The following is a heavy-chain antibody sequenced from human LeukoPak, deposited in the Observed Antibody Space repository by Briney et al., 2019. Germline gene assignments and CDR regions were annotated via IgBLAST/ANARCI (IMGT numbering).Heavy chain of an antibody. J-gene: IGHJ6*02. CDR1: GYTFTSYG. CDR2: ISAYNGNT. Sequence: ASVKVSCKASGYTFTSYGISWVRQAPGQGLEWMGWISAYNGNTNYAQKLQGRVTMTTVTSTSTAYMELRSLRSDDTAVYYCARGHMGYCSSTSCSYKYYYYYGMDVWGQGTTVTVSS. CDR3: ARGHMGYCSSTSCSYKYYYYYGMDV. D-gene: IGHD2-2*01. V-gene: IGHV1-18*01.